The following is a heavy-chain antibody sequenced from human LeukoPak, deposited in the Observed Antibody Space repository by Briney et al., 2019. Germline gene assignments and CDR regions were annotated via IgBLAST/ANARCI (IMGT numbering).Heavy chain of an antibody. CDR2: IFYSGKT. CDR1: NGSMTSDSYY. CDR3: ARLWIVATWFDA. D-gene: IGHD2-2*03. J-gene: IGHJ5*02. Sequence: SETLSLTCTVSNGSMTSDSYYWAWVRQPPGKGVEWIGTIFYSGKTYYSASLKSRVTVSLDTSKKNFSLRLSSVTAADTAVYYCARLWIVATWFDAWGQGALVTVSS. V-gene: IGHV4-39*02.